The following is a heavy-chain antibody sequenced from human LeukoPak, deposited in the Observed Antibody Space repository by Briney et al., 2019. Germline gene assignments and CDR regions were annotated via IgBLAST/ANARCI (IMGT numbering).Heavy chain of an antibody. Sequence: ASVKVSCKTSGYTFTNYFIHWVRQAPEEGFEWMAIINPSGGSTTYAQKFQGRVTVTRDMSTSSIYMELSGLRSEDTAVYFRARDVHPPRYALDVWGQGTKVIVSS. CDR2: INPSGGST. V-gene: IGHV1-46*01. J-gene: IGHJ3*01. CDR3: ARDVHPPRYALDV. CDR1: GYTFTNYF.